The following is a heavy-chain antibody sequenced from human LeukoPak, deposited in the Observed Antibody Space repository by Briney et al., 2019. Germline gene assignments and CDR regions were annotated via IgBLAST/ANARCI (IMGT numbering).Heavy chain of an antibody. CDR3: ARGAGNYYGSGSRPAPRPRFDP. CDR2: INPNSGGT. CDR1: GYTFTGYY. J-gene: IGHJ5*02. Sequence: PVASVKVSCKASGYTFTGYYMHWVRQAPGQGLEWMGWINPNSGGTNYAQKFQGRVTMTRDTSISTAYMELSRLRSDDTAVYYCARGAGNYYGSGSRPAPRPRFDPWGQGTLVTVSS. V-gene: IGHV1-2*02. D-gene: IGHD3-10*01.